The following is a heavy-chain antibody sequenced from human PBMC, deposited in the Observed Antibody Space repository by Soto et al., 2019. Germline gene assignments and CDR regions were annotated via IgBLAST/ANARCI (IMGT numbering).Heavy chain of an antibody. V-gene: IGHV4-59*01. Sequence: QVQLQESGPGLVKPSETLSLTCTVSGGSIDYYYWSWIRQPPGKGLEWLGYISDSGSTRYNPSLRSRVTISVDTSKNQFSMKLNSVTAADTAVYYCARDSTAWFTYYGIDVWGQGTTVTVSS. CDR2: ISDSGST. CDR1: GGSIDYYY. J-gene: IGHJ6*02. D-gene: IGHD3-10*01. CDR3: ARDSTAWFTYYGIDV.